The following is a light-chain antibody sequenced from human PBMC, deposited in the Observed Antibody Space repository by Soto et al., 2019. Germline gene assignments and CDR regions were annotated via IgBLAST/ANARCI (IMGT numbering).Light chain of an antibody. J-gene: IGLJ1*01. Sequence: QSVLTQPPSASGTPGQGVTISFSGSSSNIGSNYVYWYQQLPGTAPKLLIYRNNNRPSGVSNRFSGSKSGNTAYLTISGLQVEDEAEYFCFSFTTTSTHVFGTGTKVTVL. CDR1: SSNIGSNY. CDR3: FSFTTTSTHV. V-gene: IGLV1-47*01. CDR2: RNN.